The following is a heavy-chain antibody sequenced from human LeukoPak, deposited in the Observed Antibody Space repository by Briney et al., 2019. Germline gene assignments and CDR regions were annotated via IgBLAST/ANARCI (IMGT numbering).Heavy chain of an antibody. CDR2: IHYSGSS. CDR1: GGSISSSSYY. V-gene: IGHV4-61*01. D-gene: IGHD6-19*01. CDR3: AREGAVAGFDY. J-gene: IGHJ4*02. Sequence: SETLSLTCTVSGGSISSSSYYWGWIRQPPGKGLEWIGYIHYSGSSNNNPSLKSRVTISVDTSKNQFSLRLSSVTAADTAVYYCAREGAVAGFDYWGQGTLVTVSS.